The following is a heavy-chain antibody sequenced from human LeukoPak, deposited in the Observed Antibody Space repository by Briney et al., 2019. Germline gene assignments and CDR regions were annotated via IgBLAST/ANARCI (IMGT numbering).Heavy chain of an antibody. CDR3: ARDTLGEGEDANYAVYYFDY. CDR1: GFTFSRYG. V-gene: IGHV3-30*02. D-gene: IGHD4/OR15-4a*01. CDR2: IHYSGINT. J-gene: IGHJ4*02. Sequence: GGSLRLSCAASGFTFSRYGMHWVRQAPGKGLEWVGFIHYSGINTYYADSVKGRFTISRDNGKNSLDLQMNSLRADDTAVYYCARDTLGEGEDANYAVYYFDYWGQGTVVTVSS.